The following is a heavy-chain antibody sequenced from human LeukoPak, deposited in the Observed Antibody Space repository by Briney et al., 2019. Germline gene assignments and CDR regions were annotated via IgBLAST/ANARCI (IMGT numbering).Heavy chain of an antibody. Sequence: GGSLRLSCAASGFTFNNYAMSWVRQAPGRGLEWVSTINGGGHNTYYGDSVKGRFSVSRDNSKPTLYLQMTTLRAEDSAVYYCAKDGELHDFWSVYYKKYYYYMDVWGKGTTVTVSS. CDR1: GFTFNNYA. D-gene: IGHD3-3*01. CDR2: INGGGHNT. V-gene: IGHV3-23*01. CDR3: AKDGELHDFWSVYYKKYYYYMDV. J-gene: IGHJ6*03.